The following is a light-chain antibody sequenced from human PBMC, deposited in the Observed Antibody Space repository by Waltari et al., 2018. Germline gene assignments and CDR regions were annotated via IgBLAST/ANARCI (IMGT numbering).Light chain of an antibody. V-gene: IGLV2-14*03. CDR1: SSDSGRYNY. Sequence: HSALTQPASVSGSPGQTVTISCTGTSSDSGRYNYVAWYQHHPDKVPKLIIYDVNNRPSGISDRFSASKSGDTASLTISGLRAEDEADYYCSSFVGANNLAWVFGGGTKVT. J-gene: IGLJ3*02. CDR2: DVN. CDR3: SSFVGANNLAWV.